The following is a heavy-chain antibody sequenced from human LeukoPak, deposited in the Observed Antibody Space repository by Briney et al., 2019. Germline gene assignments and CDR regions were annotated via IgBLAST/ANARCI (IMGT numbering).Heavy chain of an antibody. J-gene: IGHJ6*04. CDR1: GFTLSSYS. V-gene: IGHV3-48*04. CDR2: ISSSSSTI. D-gene: IGHD3-10*02. Sequence: GGSLRLSCAASGFTLSSYSMLWVRQAPGKGLEWVSYISSSSSTIYYADSVKGRFTISRDNAENSLYLQMNSLRAEDTAVYYCAELGITMIGGVWGKGTTVTISS. CDR3: AELGITMIGGV.